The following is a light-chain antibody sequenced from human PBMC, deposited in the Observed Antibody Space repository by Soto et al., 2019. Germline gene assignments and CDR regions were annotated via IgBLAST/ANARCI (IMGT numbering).Light chain of an antibody. J-gene: IGKJ4*01. CDR1: RGIRND. CDR2: DAS. CDR3: LQDDSYPLT. Sequence: IQMTQSPSSLSASVGDRVTITCRASRGIRNDLSWYQQKPGKAPELLIYDASSLQSGVPSRFSGSGSGTDLSLTISSLQPEDFGTYYCLQDDSYPLTFGGGTKVEI. V-gene: IGKV1-6*01.